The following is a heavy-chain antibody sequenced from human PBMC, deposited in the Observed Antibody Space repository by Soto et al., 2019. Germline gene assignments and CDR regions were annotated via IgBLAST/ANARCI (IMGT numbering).Heavy chain of an antibody. Sequence: GGSLRLSCAASGFTFSSYAMSWVRQAPGKGLEWVSAISGSGGSTYYADSVKGRFTISRDNSKNTLYLQMNSLRAEDTAVYYCAKSLIVVLPAAPRRPPLDAFDIWGQGTMVTVSS. CDR3: AKSLIVVLPAAPRRPPLDAFDI. D-gene: IGHD2-2*01. CDR1: GFTFSSYA. J-gene: IGHJ3*02. CDR2: ISGSGGST. V-gene: IGHV3-23*01.